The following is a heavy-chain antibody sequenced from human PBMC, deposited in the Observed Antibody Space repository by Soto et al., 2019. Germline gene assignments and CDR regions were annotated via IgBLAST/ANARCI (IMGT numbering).Heavy chain of an antibody. CDR2: IIGSRGST. CDR1: GFTFSTYA. CDR3: AKDRRAASAYYYYYMDV. Sequence: GGSLRLSCAASGFTFSTYAMSWVRQAPGEGVEWVSAIIGSRGSTFYADSVKGRFTISRDNSKNTLYLQMNSLRAEDTAVYYCAKDRRAASAYYYYYMDVWGKGTTVTVSS. V-gene: IGHV3-23*01. D-gene: IGHD6-13*01. J-gene: IGHJ6*03.